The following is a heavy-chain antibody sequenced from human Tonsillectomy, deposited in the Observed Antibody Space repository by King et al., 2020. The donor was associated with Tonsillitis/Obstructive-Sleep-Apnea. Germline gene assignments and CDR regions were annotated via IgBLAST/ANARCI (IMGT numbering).Heavy chain of an antibody. J-gene: IGHJ5*02. CDR1: GFTFSSYG. Sequence: VQLVESGGGVVQPGRSRRLSCAASGFTFSSYGMHWVRQAPGKGLGWVAVIWYDGSNKYYADSVKGRFSISRDNSKNTLYLQMNCLRAEDTAVYYCARDSLSIELVVYATYNWFDPWGQGTLVTVSP. V-gene: IGHV3-33*01. CDR2: IWYDGSNK. CDR3: ARDSLSIELVVYATYNWFDP. D-gene: IGHD2-8*02.